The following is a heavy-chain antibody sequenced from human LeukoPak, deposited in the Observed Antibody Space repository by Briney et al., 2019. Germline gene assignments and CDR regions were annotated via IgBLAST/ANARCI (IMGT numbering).Heavy chain of an antibody. CDR3: ARAGDDYVWGSDNYY. J-gene: IGHJ4*02. CDR1: GYTFTGYY. D-gene: IGHD3-16*01. Sequence: ASVKVSCKASGYTFTGYYMHWVRQAPGQGLEWMGRINPNSGGTNYAQKFQGRVTMTRDTSISTAYMELSRLRSDDAAVYYCARAGDDYVWGSDNYYWGQGTLVTVSS. CDR2: INPNSGGT. V-gene: IGHV1-2*06.